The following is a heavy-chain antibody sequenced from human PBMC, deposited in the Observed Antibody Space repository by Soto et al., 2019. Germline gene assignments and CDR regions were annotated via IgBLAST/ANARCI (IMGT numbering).Heavy chain of an antibody. CDR1: GYTFTSYY. CDR2: INPSGGST. V-gene: IGHV1-46*01. D-gene: IGHD3-16*02. CDR3: ARGIYQNYGMDV. J-gene: IGHJ6*02. Sequence: ASVKVSCKASGYTFTSYYMHWVRQAPGQGLEWMGIINPSGGSTSYAQKVQGRVTMTRDTSTSTVYMELSSLRSEDTAVYYRARGIYQNYGMDVWGQGTMVTVSS.